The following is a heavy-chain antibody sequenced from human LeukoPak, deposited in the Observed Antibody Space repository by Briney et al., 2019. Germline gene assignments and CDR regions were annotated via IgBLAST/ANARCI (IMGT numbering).Heavy chain of an antibody. D-gene: IGHD2/OR15-2a*01. V-gene: IGHV3-20*01. CDR3: ARNRGSGYYFYMDV. Sequence: GGSLRLSCAASGFTFDDYGVSWVRQAPGKGLEWVSGINWNGDSTGYVDSVKGRFTISRDNAKNSLYLQMNSLRAEDTALYHCARNRGSGYYFYMDVWGKGTTVTISS. CDR2: INWNGDST. J-gene: IGHJ6*03. CDR1: GFTFDDYG.